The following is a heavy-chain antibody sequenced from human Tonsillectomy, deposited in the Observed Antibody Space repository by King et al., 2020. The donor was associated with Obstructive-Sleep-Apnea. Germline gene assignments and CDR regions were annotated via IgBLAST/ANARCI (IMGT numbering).Heavy chain of an antibody. CDR2: IYYSGST. J-gene: IGHJ6*02. D-gene: IGHD2-2*01. Sequence: QLQESGPGLVKPSETLSLICSVSGGSISSSTYYWGWIRQPPGKGLEWIGSIYYSGSTNYNPSLKSRVTISIDTSKNQFSLKLSSVTAADTAVYYCARDCGYCSSTILPSVWGQGTTVTVSS. CDR1: GGSISSSTYY. V-gene: IGHV4-39*07. CDR3: ARDCGYCSSTILPSV.